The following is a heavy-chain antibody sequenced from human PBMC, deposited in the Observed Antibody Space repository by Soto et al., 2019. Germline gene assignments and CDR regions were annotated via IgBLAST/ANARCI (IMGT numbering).Heavy chain of an antibody. CDR2: IIPIFGTA. V-gene: IGHV1-69*13. Sequence: GVSVKVSCKASGGTFSSYAISWLRQAPGQGLEWMGGIIPIFGTANYAQKFQGRVTITADESTSTAYMELSSLRSEDTAVYYCARASLSPYYYYGMDVWGQGTTVTVSS. D-gene: IGHD3-16*02. CDR3: ARASLSPYYYYGMDV. CDR1: GGTFSSYA. J-gene: IGHJ6*02.